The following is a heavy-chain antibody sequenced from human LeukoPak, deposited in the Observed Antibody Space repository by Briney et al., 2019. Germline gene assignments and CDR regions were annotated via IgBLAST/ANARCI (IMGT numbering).Heavy chain of an antibody. CDR2: ISWNSGSI. CDR1: GFTFDDYA. Sequence: HAGGSLRLSCAASGFTFDDYAMHWVRQAPGKGLEWVSGISWNSGSIGYADSVKGRFTISRDNAKNSLYLQMNSLRAEDTALYYCAKEAYGSGACFDYWGQGTLVTVSS. D-gene: IGHD3-10*01. CDR3: AKEAYGSGACFDY. V-gene: IGHV3-9*01. J-gene: IGHJ4*02.